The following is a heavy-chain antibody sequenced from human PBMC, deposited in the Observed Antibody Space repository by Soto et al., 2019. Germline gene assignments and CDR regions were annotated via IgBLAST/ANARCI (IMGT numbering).Heavy chain of an antibody. D-gene: IGHD3-3*01. J-gene: IGHJ5*02. CDR1: GYTFTSYR. CDR3: ARVLDNYVGWFDP. V-gene: IGHV1-18*01. CDR2: ISAYNGNY. Sequence: GASVNDSCKASGYTFTSYRISWVRQAPGQGLEWMGWISAYNGNYNYAQKLQGRVTMTTDTSTSTAYMELRSMRSDDTVVYYCARVLDNYVGWFDPWGQGTLVTVSS.